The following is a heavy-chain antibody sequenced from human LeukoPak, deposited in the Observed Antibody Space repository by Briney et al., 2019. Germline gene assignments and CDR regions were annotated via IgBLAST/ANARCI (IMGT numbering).Heavy chain of an antibody. Sequence: GGSLRLSCAASGFTFSSYAMYWVRQAPGKGLAVVSAICSNGGCTYYANSVKGRFTISRDNSKNTLYLQMGSLRAEDMAVYYCATGNSDGYYYYYMGVWGKGTTVTVSS. CDR2: ICSNGGCT. CDR3: ATGNSDGYYYYYMGV. D-gene: IGHD4-23*01. CDR1: GFTFSSYA. J-gene: IGHJ6*03. V-gene: IGHV3-64*01.